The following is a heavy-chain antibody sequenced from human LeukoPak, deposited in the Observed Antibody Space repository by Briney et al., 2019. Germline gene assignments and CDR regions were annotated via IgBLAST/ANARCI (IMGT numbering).Heavy chain of an antibody. CDR1: GFTFSSYW. CDR2: INSDGSST. CDR3: AHGVDTAMERLD. J-gene: IGHJ4*02. Sequence: GGSLRLSCAASGFTFSSYWMHWVRQAPGKGLVWVSRINSDGSSTSYADSVKGRFTISRDNAKNTLYLQMNRLRAEDTAVYYCAHGVDTAMERLDWGQGTLVTVSS. D-gene: IGHD5-18*01. V-gene: IGHV3-74*01.